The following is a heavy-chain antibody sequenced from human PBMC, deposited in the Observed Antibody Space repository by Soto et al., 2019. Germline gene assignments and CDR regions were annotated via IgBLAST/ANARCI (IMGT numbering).Heavy chain of an antibody. CDR2: MNPNSGNT. D-gene: IGHD1-1*01. CDR3: ASSNWNENADDAFDI. J-gene: IGHJ3*02. CDR1: GYTFTSYD. V-gene: IGHV1-8*01. Sequence: GASVKLSCKASGYTFTSYDINWVRQATGQGLEWMGWMNPNSGNTGYAQKFQGRVTMTRNTSISTAYMELSSLRSEDTAVYYCASSNWNENADDAFDIWGQGTMVTVSS.